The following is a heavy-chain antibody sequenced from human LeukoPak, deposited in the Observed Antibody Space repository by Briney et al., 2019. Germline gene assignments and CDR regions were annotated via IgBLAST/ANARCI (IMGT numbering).Heavy chain of an antibody. CDR3: ATATTNDYGDYYYYYGMDV. D-gene: IGHD4-17*01. CDR1: GGSISSGGYS. Sequence: SETLSLTCAVSGGSISSGGYSWSWIRQPPGKGLEWIGYIYHSGSTYYNPSLKSRVTISVDRSKNQFSLKLSSVTAADTAVYYCATATTNDYGDYYYYYGMDVWGQGTTVTVSS. J-gene: IGHJ6*02. CDR2: IYHSGST. V-gene: IGHV4-30-2*01.